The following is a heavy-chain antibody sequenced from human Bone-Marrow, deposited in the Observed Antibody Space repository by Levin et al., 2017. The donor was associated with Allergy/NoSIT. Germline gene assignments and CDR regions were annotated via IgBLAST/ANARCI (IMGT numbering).Heavy chain of an antibody. CDR2: IKQDGTEK. Sequence: GESLKISCTASGFTFSNYWMSWVRQAPGKGLEWLANIKQDGTEKYYVDSVKGRFTISRDNAKDSLYLQINSLRAEDTAVYYCARIDYGDYARDYWGQGILLTVSS. CDR1: GFTFSNYW. V-gene: IGHV3-7*01. CDR3: ARIDYGDYARDY. D-gene: IGHD4-17*01. J-gene: IGHJ4*02.